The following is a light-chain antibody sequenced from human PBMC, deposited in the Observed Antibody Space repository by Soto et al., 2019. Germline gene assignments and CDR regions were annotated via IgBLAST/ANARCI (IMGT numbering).Light chain of an antibody. J-gene: IGKJ2*01. CDR2: GVS. CDR3: QQYGHSPYT. V-gene: IGKV3-20*01. CDR1: QAVSSSY. Sequence: EIVLTQSPGTLSLSPGVRATLSCRASQAVSSSYLAWYQQKPGQAPRLLIYGVSSRATGIPDRFSGSGSGTDFTLTLGRLEPEDFAVYYCQQYGHSPYTFGQGTKLEIK.